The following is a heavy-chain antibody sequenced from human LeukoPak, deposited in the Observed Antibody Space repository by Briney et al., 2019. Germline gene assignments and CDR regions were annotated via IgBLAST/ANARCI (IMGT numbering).Heavy chain of an antibody. Sequence: KSSGTLSLTCAVSGGSISSSNWWSWVRQPPGKGLEWIGEIYHSGSTNYNPSLKSRVTISVDKSKNQFSLKLSSVTAADTAVYYCARLAVAGTGDAFDIWGQGTMVTVSS. CDR1: GGSISSSNW. CDR2: IYHSGST. CDR3: ARLAVAGTGDAFDI. J-gene: IGHJ3*02. D-gene: IGHD6-19*01. V-gene: IGHV4-4*02.